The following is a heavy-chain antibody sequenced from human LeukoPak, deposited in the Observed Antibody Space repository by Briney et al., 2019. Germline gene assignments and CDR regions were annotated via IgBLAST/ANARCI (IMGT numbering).Heavy chain of an antibody. CDR3: ASSPPGITTRPSF. D-gene: IGHD1/OR15-1a*01. CDR1: GYSFTDYY. J-gene: IGHJ4*02. Sequence: ASVTVSCKASGYSFTDYYLHWVRQAPGQGLEWMGWINPNSGGANSAQKFQGRVTMTRDTSISTAYMELSGLRSDDTAVYYCASSPPGITTRPSFWGQGTLVTVSS. CDR2: INPNSGGA. V-gene: IGHV1-2*02.